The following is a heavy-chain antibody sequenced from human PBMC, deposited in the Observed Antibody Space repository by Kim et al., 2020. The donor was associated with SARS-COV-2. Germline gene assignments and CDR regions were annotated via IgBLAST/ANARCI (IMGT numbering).Heavy chain of an antibody. J-gene: IGHJ4*02. CDR3: TSGQTDSRGGYPPWY. CDR1: GYTFTGYY. CDR2: IKPDSGDT. Sequence: ASVKVSCKASGYTFTGYYLHWVRQAPGQGLEWMGRIKPDSGDTDYAQKFQGRVTMTGETPISTAYMELRRRGSEDTAGNFFTSGQTDSRGGYPPWYWDQG. D-gene: IGHD6-19*01. V-gene: IGHV1-2*06.